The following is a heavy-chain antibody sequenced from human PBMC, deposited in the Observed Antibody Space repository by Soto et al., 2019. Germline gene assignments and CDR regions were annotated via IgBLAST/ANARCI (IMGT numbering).Heavy chain of an antibody. V-gene: IGHV4-31*03. CDR2: IYYSGGT. CDR3: ARGSNHDSGGLAF. D-gene: IGHD3-16*01. J-gene: IGHJ4*02. CDR1: GDSISSDNYY. Sequence: NPSETLSLTCTVSGDSISSDNYYWTWIRQHPGKGLELIGYIYYSGGTYYNPSLESRLSLSVDTSRNQFSLRLSSVTAADTAVYYCARGSNHDSGGLAFWGPGSLVTVSS.